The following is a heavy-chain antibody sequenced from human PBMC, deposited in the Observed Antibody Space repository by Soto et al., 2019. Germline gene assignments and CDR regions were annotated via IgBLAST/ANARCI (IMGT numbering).Heavy chain of an antibody. J-gene: IGHJ4*02. CDR1: GFTFSSYG. CDR2: IWYDGSNK. D-gene: IGHD4-17*01. CDR3: ARDTHDYGDYSFDY. V-gene: IGHV3-33*01. Sequence: GSLRLSCAASGFTFSSYGMHWVRQAPGKGLEWVAVIWYDGSNKYYADSVKGRFTISRDNSKNTLYLQMNSLRAEDTAVYYCARDTHDYGDYSFDYWGQGTLVTVSS.